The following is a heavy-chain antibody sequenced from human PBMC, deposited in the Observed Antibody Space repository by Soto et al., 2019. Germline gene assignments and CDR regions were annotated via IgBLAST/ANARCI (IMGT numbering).Heavy chain of an antibody. D-gene: IGHD5-12*01. CDR3: AKGGYDGETYYYYYYMGV. Sequence: EVKLLESGGGLVQPGGSLRLSCAASGFTFSSYAMSWVRQAPGKGLEWVSVISGSGINTYYADSVKGRFTISRDNTKNTLYLPMNSLRAEDTAVYYCAKGGYDGETYYYYYYMGVWGKGTTVTVSS. CDR1: GFTFSSYA. CDR2: ISGSGINT. V-gene: IGHV3-23*01. J-gene: IGHJ6*03.